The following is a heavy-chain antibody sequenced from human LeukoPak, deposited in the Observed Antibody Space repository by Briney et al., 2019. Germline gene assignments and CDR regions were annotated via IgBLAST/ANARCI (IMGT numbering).Heavy chain of an antibody. J-gene: IGHJ6*02. CDR3: ARGSDYGGNPYYYYGMDV. CDR1: GYIFTSYD. Sequence: ASVKVSCKASGYIFTSYDINWVRQATGQGLEWMGWMNPNSGNTGYAQKFQGRVTMTRNTSISTAYMELSSLRSEDTAVYYCARGSDYGGNPYYYYGMDVWGQGTTVTVSS. D-gene: IGHD4-23*01. CDR2: MNPNSGNT. V-gene: IGHV1-8*01.